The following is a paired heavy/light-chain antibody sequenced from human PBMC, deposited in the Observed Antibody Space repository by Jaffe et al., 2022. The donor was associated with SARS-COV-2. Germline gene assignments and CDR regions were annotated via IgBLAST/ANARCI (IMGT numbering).Light chain of an antibody. Sequence: QSALTQPASVSGSPGQSITISCTGTTSDVGSYDHVSWFQQHAGKGPKLVIFDVNSRPSGVSNRFSGSKSGNTASLTISGLQAEDEADYYCFSYTSRGTRVFGTGTTVTVV. V-gene: IGLV2-14*01. CDR2: DVN. J-gene: IGLJ1*01. CDR1: TSDVGSYDH. CDR3: FSYTSRGTRV.
Heavy chain of an antibody. CDR2: ISYEGSVQ. CDR3: AKGATKVDY. D-gene: IGHD1-26*01. J-gene: IGHJ4*02. V-gene: IGHV3-30*18. CDR1: GITLKDYG. Sequence: QVQLVESGGGAVQPGRSLRLSCAASGITLKDYGMHWVRQAPGRGLEWVAFISYEGSVQHYGDSVKGRFTISRDDLKNTLFLQMNSLRADDTAVYYCAKGATKVDYWGQGTLVTVSS.